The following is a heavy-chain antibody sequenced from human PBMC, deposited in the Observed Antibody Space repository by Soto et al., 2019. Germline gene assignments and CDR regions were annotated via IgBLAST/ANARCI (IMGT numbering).Heavy chain of an antibody. Sequence: QVKLVQSGAEVKKPGASVKVSCKVSGYTLTELSMHWVRQAPGKGLEWMGGFDPEDGETIYAQKFQGRVTMTEDTSPDTAYMELRSPSSGDTALYYCATATYRREGGIFDYWRQGALVTVSS. CDR3: ATATYRREGGIFDY. CDR2: FDPEDGET. CDR1: GYTLTELS. V-gene: IGHV1-24*01. J-gene: IGHJ4*02. D-gene: IGHD1-26*01.